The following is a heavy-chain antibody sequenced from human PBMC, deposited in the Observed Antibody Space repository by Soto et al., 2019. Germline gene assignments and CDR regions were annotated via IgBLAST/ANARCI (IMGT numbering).Heavy chain of an antibody. V-gene: IGHV3-30-3*01. D-gene: IGHD1-7*01. CDR3: ARDPLTGTSPPRPYYFDY. Sequence: LRLSCAASGFTFSSYAMHWVRQAPGKGLEWVAVISYDGSNKYYADSVKGRFTISRDNYKNTLYLQMNSLRAEDTAVYYCARDPLTGTSPPRPYYFDYWGQGTLVTVSS. J-gene: IGHJ4*02. CDR2: ISYDGSNK. CDR1: GFTFSSYA.